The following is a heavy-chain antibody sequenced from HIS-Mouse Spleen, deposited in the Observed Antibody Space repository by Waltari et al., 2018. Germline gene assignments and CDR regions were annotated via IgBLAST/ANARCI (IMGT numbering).Heavy chain of an antibody. J-gene: IGHJ3*02. V-gene: IGHV3-21*01. CDR1: GFTFSSYS. D-gene: IGHD7-27*01. Sequence: EVQLVQSGGGLVKPGGSLRLSCAASGFTFSSYSRNWVRQAPGRGLGGVSSISSSSSYIYYADSVKGRFTISRDNAKNSLYLQMNSLRAEDTAVYYCARRLLTGDAFDIWGQGTMVTVSS. CDR2: ISSSSSYI. CDR3: ARRLLTGDAFDI.